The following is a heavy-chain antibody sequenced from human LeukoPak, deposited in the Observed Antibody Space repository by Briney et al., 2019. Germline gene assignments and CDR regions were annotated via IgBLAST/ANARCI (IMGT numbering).Heavy chain of an antibody. CDR1: GFTFSDYY. CDR3: KSGGAAPGSFDY. D-gene: IGHD1-1*01. V-gene: IGHV3-11*04. Sequence: GGSLRLSCAASGFTFSDYYMNWIRQAPGKGLEWVSYISSNGRIIDYADSMKGRFTISRDNAKNSLYLQLNSLRVEDTAVYYCKSGGAAPGSFDYWGQGTLVTVSP. J-gene: IGHJ4*02. CDR2: ISSNGRII.